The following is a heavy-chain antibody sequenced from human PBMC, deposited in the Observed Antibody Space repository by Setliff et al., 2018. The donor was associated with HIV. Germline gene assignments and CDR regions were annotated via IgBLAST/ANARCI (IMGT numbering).Heavy chain of an antibody. J-gene: IGHJ4*01. D-gene: IGHD6-6*01. CDR3: ARVPSDSMYFDF. CDR1: GFTFNDYA. V-gene: IGHV3-30*04. CDR2: ISHDGITG. Sequence: VASGFTFNDYAIHWVRQAPGKGLEWMAVISHDGITGFYADSVNGRFTISRDNSRNTVFLQMNSLSGEDTAVYYCARVPSDSMYFDFWGHGTQVTVSS.